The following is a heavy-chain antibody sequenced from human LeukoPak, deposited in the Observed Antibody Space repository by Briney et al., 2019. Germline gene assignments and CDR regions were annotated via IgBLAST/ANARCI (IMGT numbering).Heavy chain of an antibody. Sequence: PSETLSLTCTVSGVSISSSYSYWGWIRQPPGMGLEWIGSIYYTGNTYYNASLKSQVSISIDASKNQFSLKLSSVTAADTAVYYCARAPLYRNWFDPWGQGTLVTVSS. V-gene: IGHV4-39*01. CDR3: ARAPLYRNWFDP. J-gene: IGHJ5*02. D-gene: IGHD1-14*01. CDR1: GVSISSSYSY. CDR2: IYYTGNT.